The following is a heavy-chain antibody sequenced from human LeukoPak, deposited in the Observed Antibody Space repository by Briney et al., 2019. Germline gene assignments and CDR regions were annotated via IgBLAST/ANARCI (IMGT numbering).Heavy chain of an antibody. Sequence: PSETLSLTCTVYGGSFSDFHWSWIRLPPGKGLEWIGEINHSGNTNYNPSLKSRVTISIDTSKNQFSLKLSSVTAADTAVYYCARGKVTRDWYFDVWGRGTLVTVSS. CDR3: ARGKVTRDWYFDV. J-gene: IGHJ2*01. CDR2: INHSGNT. CDR1: GGSFSDFH. V-gene: IGHV4-34*01. D-gene: IGHD4-17*01.